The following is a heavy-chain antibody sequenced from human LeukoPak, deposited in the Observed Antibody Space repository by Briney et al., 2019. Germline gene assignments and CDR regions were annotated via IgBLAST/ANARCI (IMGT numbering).Heavy chain of an antibody. CDR3: ARVDDSSGYYDYFDY. J-gene: IGHJ4*02. CDR1: GGSISSGGYY. D-gene: IGHD3-22*01. Sequence: SETLSLTCTVSGGSISSGGYYWSWIRQHPGKGLEWIGYIYYSGSTYYNPSLKSRVTISVDTSKNQFSLKLSSVTAADTAVNYCARVDDSSGYYDYFDYWGQGTLVTVSS. V-gene: IGHV4-31*03. CDR2: IYYSGST.